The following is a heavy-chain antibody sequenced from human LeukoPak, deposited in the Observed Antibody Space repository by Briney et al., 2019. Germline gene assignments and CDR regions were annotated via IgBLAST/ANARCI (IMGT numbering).Heavy chain of an antibody. Sequence: PSETLSLTCTVSGGSMSSHYWSWVRQPPGKALEWLGYISHGGQTFSNPSLSSRVTISVDTSNNQFSLKLTSVTAADTAVYFCARDTYYPSGTYYIDYFDSWGQGALVTVSS. V-gene: IGHV4-59*11. J-gene: IGHJ4*02. CDR1: GGSMSSHY. D-gene: IGHD3-10*01. CDR2: ISHGGQT. CDR3: ARDTYYPSGTYYIDYFDS.